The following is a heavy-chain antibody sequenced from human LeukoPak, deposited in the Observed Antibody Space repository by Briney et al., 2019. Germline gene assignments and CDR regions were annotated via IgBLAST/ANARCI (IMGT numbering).Heavy chain of an antibody. CDR3: ARLGAPGGGGYYFDY. D-gene: IGHD2-8*02. V-gene: IGHV4-59*01. CDR2: IYYSGGT. J-gene: IGHJ4*02. Sequence: PSETLSLTCTVSGGSISSYYWSWIRQPPGKGLEWIGYIYYSGGTNYNPSLKSRVTISVDTSKNQFSLKLSSVTAADTAVYYCARLGAPGGGGYYFDYWGQGTLVTVSS. CDR1: GGSISSYY.